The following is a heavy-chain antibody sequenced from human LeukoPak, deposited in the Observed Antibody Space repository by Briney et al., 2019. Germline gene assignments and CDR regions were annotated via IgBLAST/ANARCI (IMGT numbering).Heavy chain of an antibody. Sequence: GGSLRLSCTGSGFTFGDYAMSWFRQAPGMGLEWVGFIRSKVYGGTTEYAASVKGRFTISRDDSKSIAYLQMNSLRAEDTAVYYCAREGGGSHHKYYFDYWGQGTLVTVSS. J-gene: IGHJ4*02. D-gene: IGHD1-26*01. CDR3: AREGGGSHHKYYFDY. CDR1: GFTFGDYA. CDR2: IRSKVYGGTT. V-gene: IGHV3-49*03.